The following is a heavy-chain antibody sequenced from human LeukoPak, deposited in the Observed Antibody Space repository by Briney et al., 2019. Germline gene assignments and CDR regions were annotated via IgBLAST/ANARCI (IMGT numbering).Heavy chain of an antibody. CDR2: INHSGST. Sequence: SETLSLTCSVSGGSISSSNYYWGWIRQPPGKGLEWIGEINHSGSTNYNPSLKSRVTISVDTSKNQFSLKLSSVTAADTAVYYCARESRGYSYGYVGWGQGTLVTVSS. CDR1: GGSISSSNYY. J-gene: IGHJ4*02. CDR3: ARESRGYSYGYVG. D-gene: IGHD5-18*01. V-gene: IGHV4-39*07.